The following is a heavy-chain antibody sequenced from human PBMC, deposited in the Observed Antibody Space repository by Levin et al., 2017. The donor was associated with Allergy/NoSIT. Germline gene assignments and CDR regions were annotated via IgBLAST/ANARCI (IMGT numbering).Heavy chain of an antibody. CDR1: GGSISSGGYY. Sequence: RTSETLSLTCTVSGGSISSGGYYWSWIRQHPGKGLEWIGYIYYSGSTYYNPSLKSRVTISVDTSKNQFSLKLSSVTAADTAVYYCARGKALLPHLYYFDYWGQGTLVTVSS. V-gene: IGHV4-31*03. CDR2: IYYSGST. CDR3: ARGKALLPHLYYFDY. D-gene: IGHD2-15*01. J-gene: IGHJ4*02.